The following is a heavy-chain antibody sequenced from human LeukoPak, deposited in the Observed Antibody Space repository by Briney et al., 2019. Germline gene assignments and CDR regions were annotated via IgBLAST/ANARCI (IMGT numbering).Heavy chain of an antibody. J-gene: IGHJ4*02. D-gene: IGHD6-19*01. V-gene: IGHV4-4*02. CDR3: ARVPRSSGWFRAPDY. CDR1: GGSISSSNW. Sequence: SETLSLTSAVSGGSISSSNWWSWVRQPPGKGLEWIGEIYHSGSTNYNPSLKSRVTISVDKSKNQFSLKLSSVTAADTAVYYCARVPRSSGWFRAPDYWGQGTLVTVSS. CDR2: IYHSGST.